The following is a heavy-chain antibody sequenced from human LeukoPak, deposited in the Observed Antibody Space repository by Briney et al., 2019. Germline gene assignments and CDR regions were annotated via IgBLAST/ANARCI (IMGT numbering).Heavy chain of an antibody. CDR1: GGSISSYY. CDR3: ARDTQSYNWNRYYYYGMDV. CDR2: IYYGGST. D-gene: IGHD1-1*01. V-gene: IGHV4-59*01. Sequence: PSETLSLTCTVSGGSISSYYWSWIRQPPGKGLEWIGYIYYGGSTNYNPSLKSRVTISVDTSKNQFSLKLSSVTAADTAVYYCARDTQSYNWNRYYYYGMDVWGKGTTVTVSS. J-gene: IGHJ6*04.